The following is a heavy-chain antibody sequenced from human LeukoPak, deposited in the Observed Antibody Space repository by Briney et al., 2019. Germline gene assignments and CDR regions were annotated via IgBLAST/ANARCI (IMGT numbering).Heavy chain of an antibody. V-gene: IGHV4-30-4*01. CDR3: TRDPTVTNGEDWYFDL. J-gene: IGHJ2*01. CDR2: FYYNGRT. D-gene: IGHD4-17*01. CDR1: GGSMISADTY. Sequence: SETLSLTCTVSGGSMISADTYWTWIRQSPGKGLEWIGYFYYNGRTYYNPSLKSRVTISGDTSKNQFSLKLNSVTAADTAVYYCTRDPTVTNGEDWYFDLWGRGTLVTVSS.